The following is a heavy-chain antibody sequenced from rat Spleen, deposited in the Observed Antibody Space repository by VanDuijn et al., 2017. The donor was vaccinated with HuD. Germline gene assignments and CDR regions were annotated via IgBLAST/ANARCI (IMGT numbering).Heavy chain of an antibody. V-gene: IGHV5-29*01. CDR1: GFIFSDFY. CDR3: TREGQLPLWYFDF. CDR2: VSYDGSST. J-gene: IGHJ1*01. Sequence: EVQLVESDGGLVQPGGSLELSCAASGFIFSDFYMAWVRQAPTKGLEWVATVSYDGSSTYYRDSVKGRFTISRDNEKSTLYLQMDSLRSEDTATYYCTREGQLPLWYFDFWGPGTMVTVSS. D-gene: IGHD1-10*01.